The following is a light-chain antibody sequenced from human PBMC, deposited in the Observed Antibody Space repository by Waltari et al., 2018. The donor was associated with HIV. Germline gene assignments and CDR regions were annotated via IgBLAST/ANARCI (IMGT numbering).Light chain of an antibody. J-gene: IGLJ2*01. V-gene: IGLV1-51*01. CDR3: GAWDSRLSAVL. CDR2: DDD. Sequence: QSVLTQPPSVSAAPGQKVTISCSGGSSNIGNNYVSWYQQLPGTAPKLIIYDDDKRPSGIPDRFSGSNSGMSGTLGITGLQTGYEADYYCGAWDSRLSAVLFGGGTKLTVL. CDR1: SSNIGNNY.